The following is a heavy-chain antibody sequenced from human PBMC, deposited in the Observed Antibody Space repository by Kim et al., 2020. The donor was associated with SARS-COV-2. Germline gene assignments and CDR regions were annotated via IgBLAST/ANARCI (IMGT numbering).Heavy chain of an antibody. J-gene: IGHJ6*02. Sequence: VSVKSRITSNPDTSKNQCSLQLNSVTPEDTAVYYCARDPVGGYYYYGMDVWGQGTTVTVSS. CDR3: ARDPVGGYYYYGMDV. V-gene: IGHV6-1*01.